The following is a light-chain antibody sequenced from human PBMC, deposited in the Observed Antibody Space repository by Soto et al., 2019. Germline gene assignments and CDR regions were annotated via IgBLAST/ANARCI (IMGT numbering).Light chain of an antibody. CDR1: QSISTY. V-gene: IGKV1-39*01. J-gene: IGKJ5*01. CDR3: QQSYMDPIT. Sequence: DIHMTQSPSSLSASFGNRVTITFRASQSISTYLNWYQKKPGKAPNLLIYDASRLQSGVPSRFSGSGGGTDFTLSISSVQPEDFATYFCQQSYMDPITFGQGTRLEIK. CDR2: DAS.